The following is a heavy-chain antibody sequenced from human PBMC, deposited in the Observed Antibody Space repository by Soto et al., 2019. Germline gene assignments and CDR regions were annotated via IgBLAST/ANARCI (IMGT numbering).Heavy chain of an antibody. CDR1: VFTFSSYG. CDR3: AREVVRTAIYSSSRPYFHY. V-gene: IGHV3-33*01. CDR2: IWYDGSNK. Sequence: PVGSLRLSCAASVFTFSSYGMHCVRQAPGKWLEWVAVIWYDGSNKYYADSVKGRFTISRDNSKNTLYLQMNSLRAEDTAVYYCAREVVRTAIYSSSRPYFHYWGQGTLVIVS. J-gene: IGHJ4*02. D-gene: IGHD6-13*01.